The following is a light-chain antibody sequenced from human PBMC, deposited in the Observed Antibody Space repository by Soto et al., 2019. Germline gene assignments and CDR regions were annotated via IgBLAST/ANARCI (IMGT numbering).Light chain of an antibody. V-gene: IGKV3-11*01. CDR3: QQRSNWIT. Sequence: IVLTQSPATLSLSPGERATLSCRASQSVGSYLAWYQQKPGQAPRLLIYDASNRATGIPARFSGSGSGTDFTLTISSLAPEDFAVYYCQQRSNWITVGQGTRLEVK. CDR2: DAS. CDR1: QSVGSY. J-gene: IGKJ5*01.